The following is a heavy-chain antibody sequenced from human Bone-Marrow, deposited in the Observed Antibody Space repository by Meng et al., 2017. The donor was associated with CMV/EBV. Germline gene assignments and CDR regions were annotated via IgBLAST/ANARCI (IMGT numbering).Heavy chain of an antibody. Sequence: GESLKISCAASGFSFSNSVMHWVRQAPGKGLEWVAAISHDGDDKFYADPVKGRFTISRDNTKNTLYLHLNRLRVDDTALYYCKEVDEWGQGNRV. CDR2: ISHDGDDK. V-gene: IGHV3-30*03. CDR3: KEVDE. CDR1: GFSFSNSV. J-gene: IGHJ4*02.